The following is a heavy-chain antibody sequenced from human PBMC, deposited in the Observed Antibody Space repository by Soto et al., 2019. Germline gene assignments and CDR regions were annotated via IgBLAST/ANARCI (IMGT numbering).Heavy chain of an antibody. J-gene: IGHJ5*02. D-gene: IGHD2-15*01. CDR1: GGSISSYY. Sequence: PSETLSLTCTVSGGSISSYYWSWIRQPPGKGLEWIGYIYYSGSTNYNPSLKSRVTISVDTSKNQFSLKLSSVTAADTAVYYCARVGCSGGSCYSGHNWFDPWGQGTLVTVS. CDR3: ARVGCSGGSCYSGHNWFDP. CDR2: IYYSGST. V-gene: IGHV4-59*01.